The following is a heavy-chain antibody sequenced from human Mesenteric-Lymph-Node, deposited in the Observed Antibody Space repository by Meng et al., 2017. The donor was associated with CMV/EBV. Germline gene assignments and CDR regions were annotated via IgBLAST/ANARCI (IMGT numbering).Heavy chain of an antibody. CDR2: ISDSGGNT. CDR1: GLTFANYA. CDR3: ARDLGAARDV. V-gene: IGHV3-23*01. J-gene: IGHJ6*02. Sequence: GESLKISCLASGLTFANYAMSWVRQAPGKGLEWISVISDSGGNTYYADSVKGRFTISRDNSKNTLYLQMNSLRAEDTAVYYCARDLGAARDVWGQGTTVTVSS. D-gene: IGHD6-6*01.